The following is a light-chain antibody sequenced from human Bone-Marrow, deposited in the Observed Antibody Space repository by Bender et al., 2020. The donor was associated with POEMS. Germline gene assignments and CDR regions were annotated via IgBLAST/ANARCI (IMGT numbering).Light chain of an antibody. CDR2: KDS. Sequence: SYVLTQPPSVSVDPGQTARITCSGDALPKQYAYWYQQKPGQAPFLVIHKDSERPSGIPERFSGSSSGTTVTLTISGVQAEDEADYYCQSADSSGTYWVFGGGTKLTVL. CDR1: ALPKQY. J-gene: IGLJ3*02. CDR3: QSADSSGTYWV. V-gene: IGLV3-25*03.